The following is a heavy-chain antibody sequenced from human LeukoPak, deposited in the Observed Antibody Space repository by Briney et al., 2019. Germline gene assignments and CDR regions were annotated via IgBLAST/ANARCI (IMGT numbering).Heavy chain of an antibody. CDR1: GFTFSSYG. Sequence: GGSLRLSFAASGFTFSSYGMHWVRQAPAKGLEWVAFIWHDGSKKYYADSVKGRFTISRDNSKNTLYLQMNSLRGEDTAVYYCARDSIYGDSPGYYFDYWGQGTLATVSS. D-gene: IGHD4-17*01. V-gene: IGHV3-33*01. CDR3: ARDSIYGDSPGYYFDY. CDR2: IWHDGSKK. J-gene: IGHJ4*02.